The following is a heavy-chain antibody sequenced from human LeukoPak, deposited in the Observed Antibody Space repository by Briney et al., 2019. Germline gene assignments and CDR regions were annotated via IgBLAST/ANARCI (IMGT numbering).Heavy chain of an antibody. D-gene: IGHD6-19*01. CDR3: ARLGYSSGWSRFYFDY. CDR1: GYTFTGYY. J-gene: IGHJ4*02. V-gene: IGHV1-2*02. CDR2: INPNSGGT. Sequence: GASVKVSCKASGYTFTGYYMHWVRQAPGQGLEWMGWINPNSGGTNYAQKFQGRVTMTRDTSISTAYMELSRLRSDDTAVYYCARLGYSSGWSRFYFDYWGQGTLVTVSS.